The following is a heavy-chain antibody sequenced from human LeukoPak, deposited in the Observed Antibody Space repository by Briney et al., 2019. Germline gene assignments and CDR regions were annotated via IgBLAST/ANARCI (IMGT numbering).Heavy chain of an antibody. CDR2: IYYSGST. J-gene: IGHJ4*02. CDR1: GGSISSSSYY. V-gene: IGHV4-39*01. Sequence: EASETLSLTCTVSGGSISSSSYYWGWIRQPPGKGLEWIGSIYYSGSTYYNASLKSQVSISIDTSKNQFSLRLTSVTAADTAVYYCARQTGSGLFILPGGQGTLVTVSS. CDR3: ARQTGSGLFILP. D-gene: IGHD3/OR15-3a*01.